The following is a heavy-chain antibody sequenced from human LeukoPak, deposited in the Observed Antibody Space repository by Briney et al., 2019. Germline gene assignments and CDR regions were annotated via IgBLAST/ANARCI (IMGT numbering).Heavy chain of an antibody. CDR2: ISAYNGNT. D-gene: IGHD6-19*01. V-gene: IGHV1-18*01. CDR1: GYTFTSYG. J-gene: IGHJ5*02. Sequence: GASVKVSCKASGYTFTSYGISWVRQAPGQGLEWMGWISAYNGNTNYAQKLQGRVTMTTDTSTSTAYMELRSLRSDDTAVYYCARDPYEYSSGWFNWFDPWGQGTLVTVSS. CDR3: ARDPYEYSSGWFNWFDP.